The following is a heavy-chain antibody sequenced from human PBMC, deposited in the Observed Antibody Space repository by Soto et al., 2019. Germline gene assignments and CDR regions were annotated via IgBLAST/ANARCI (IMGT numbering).Heavy chain of an antibody. V-gene: IGHV3-48*01. CDR2: ITGSSDIV. Sequence: EVLLVESGGGLVQPGGSLRLSCVASGFTFSSYTMNWVRQAPGKGLEWVAYITGSSDIVYYADSVKGRFTISRDNAKNSLYLQMSSLRADDTSVYYCASSKGPLDHWGQGTLVTVSS. J-gene: IGHJ4*02. CDR1: GFTFSSYT. CDR3: ASSKGPLDH. D-gene: IGHD3-3*02.